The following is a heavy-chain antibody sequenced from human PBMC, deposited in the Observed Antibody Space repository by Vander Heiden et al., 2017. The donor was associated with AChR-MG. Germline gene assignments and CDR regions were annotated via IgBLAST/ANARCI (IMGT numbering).Heavy chain of an antibody. CDR1: GYTFTSYG. CDR2: ISAYNGNT. D-gene: IGHD3-22*01. J-gene: IGHJ4*02. V-gene: IGHV1-18*01. Sequence: QVQLVQSGAEVKKPGASVKVSCKASGYTFTSYGISGVRQAPGQGLEWMGWISAYNGNTNYAQKLQGRVTMTTDTSTSTAYMELRSLRSDDTAVYYCARDRVDYYYDSSGYYRRQDYWGQGTLVTVSS. CDR3: ARDRVDYYYDSSGYYRRQDY.